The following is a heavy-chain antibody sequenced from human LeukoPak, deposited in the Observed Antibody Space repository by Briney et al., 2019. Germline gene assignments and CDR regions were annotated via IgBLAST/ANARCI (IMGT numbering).Heavy chain of an antibody. CDR1: GFTFSSYA. CDR3: ARELTVGATIDY. CDR2: ISGSGGST. V-gene: IGHV3-23*01. J-gene: IGHJ4*02. D-gene: IGHD1-26*01. Sequence: GGSLRLSCEASGFTFSSYAMSWVRQAPGKGLEWVSAISGSGGSTFYADSVKGRFTISRDNSRNTLHLQMNSLRGEDTAVYYCARELTVGATIDYWGQGTLVTVSS.